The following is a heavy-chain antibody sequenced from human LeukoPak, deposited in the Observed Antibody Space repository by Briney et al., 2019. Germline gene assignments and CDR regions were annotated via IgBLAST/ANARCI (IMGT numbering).Heavy chain of an antibody. D-gene: IGHD1-1*01. CDR2: ISGSDGRT. V-gene: IGHV3-23*02. J-gene: IGHJ4*02. CDR1: GFTFSSYD. CDR3: AKLTTTRVGGRGFFDC. Sequence: GGSLRLSCAASGFTFSSYDMSWVRQAPGKGLEWVSVISGSDGRTYYGDSVKGRFTISRDNSKNTVSLQMNSLRVEDTAIYYCAKLTTTRVGGRGFFDCWGQGTLVTVSS.